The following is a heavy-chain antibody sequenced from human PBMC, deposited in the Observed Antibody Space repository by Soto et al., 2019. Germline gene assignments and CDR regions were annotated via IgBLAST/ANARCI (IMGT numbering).Heavy chain of an antibody. J-gene: IGHJ4*02. CDR2: LRCGGSNA. Sequence: GGSLRLSCAASGFTFSSYGMHWVRQAPGKGLEWVSVLRCGGSNAYYADSVKGRFTISRDNSKNTLFLQMNNLRADDTAVYYCARDRVDGSGTYFTPFFDYWGQGAQVTVS. CDR3: ARDRVDGSGTYFTPFFDY. D-gene: IGHD3-10*01. CDR1: GFTFSSYG. V-gene: IGHV3-33*08.